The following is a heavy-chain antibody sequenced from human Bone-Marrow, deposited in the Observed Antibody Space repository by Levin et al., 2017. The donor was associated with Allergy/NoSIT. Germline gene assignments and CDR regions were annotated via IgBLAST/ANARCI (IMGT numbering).Heavy chain of an antibody. CDR1: GFLFSNYG. D-gene: IGHD4-17*01. CDR3: ARDRIGGDYQFDDAFDI. V-gene: IGHV3-33*01. Sequence: GGSLRLSCAASGFLFSNYGMHWVRQAPGKGLEWVAVIWHDGSNEYYSPSAKGRFTISRDNSKNTLYLQMNSLRAEDTAAYFFARDRIGGDYQFDDAFDIWGQGTMVTVSS. CDR2: IWHDGSNE. J-gene: IGHJ3*02.